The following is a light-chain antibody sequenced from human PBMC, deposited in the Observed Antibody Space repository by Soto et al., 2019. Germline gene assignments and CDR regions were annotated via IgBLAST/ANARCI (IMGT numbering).Light chain of an antibody. CDR2: STD. Sequence: QTVVTQEPSFSVSPGRTVTLTCSLSSGSVSTTYYPTWYQQTPGQAPRTLIYSTDTRSSGVPDRFSGSILGNKAALTITGAQADDESDYYCVLYMGRGIWVFGGGTQLTVL. CDR3: VLYMGRGIWV. CDR1: SGSVSTTYY. V-gene: IGLV8-61*01. J-gene: IGLJ3*02.